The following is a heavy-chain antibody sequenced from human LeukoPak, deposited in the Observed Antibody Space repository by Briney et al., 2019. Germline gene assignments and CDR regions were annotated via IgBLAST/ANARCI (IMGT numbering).Heavy chain of an antibody. CDR2: IYSGGDT. CDR1: GFTVSSNY. D-gene: IGHD5-12*01. Sequence: GSLRLSCAASGFTVSSNYMSWVRQAPGKGLEWVSVIYSGGDTYYADSVKGRFTISRDNSKNTLYLQMNTLRAEDTAVYYCARASGYSGYDPFDYWGQGTLVTVSS. V-gene: IGHV3-53*01. CDR3: ARASGYSGYDPFDY. J-gene: IGHJ4*02.